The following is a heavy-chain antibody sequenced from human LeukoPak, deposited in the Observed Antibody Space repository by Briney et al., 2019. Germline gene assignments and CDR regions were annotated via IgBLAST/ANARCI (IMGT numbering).Heavy chain of an antibody. CDR3: AKNPCEYYFDY. V-gene: IGHV1-2*02. Sequence: ASVKVSCKASGYTLTGYYMHWVRLAPGQGLEWMGWINPSSGDTNYAQKFQGRVTMTRDTSISTAYMELSRLRSDDTAVYYCAKNPCEYYFDYWGQGTLVTVSS. D-gene: IGHD1-14*01. J-gene: IGHJ4*02. CDR2: INPSSGDT. CDR1: GYTLTGYY.